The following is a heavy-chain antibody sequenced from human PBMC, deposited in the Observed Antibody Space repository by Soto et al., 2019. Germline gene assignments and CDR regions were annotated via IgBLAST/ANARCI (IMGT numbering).Heavy chain of an antibody. V-gene: IGHV3-53*01. Sequence: SGGSLGLSCAASGFSVSGNYMSWVRQAPGKGLEWVSIIYSSGGASYADSVKGRFIISRDNSKNTLYLQMNSLRAEDTAVYYWVGSGTQRPWGQGTLVTVSS. D-gene: IGHD1-26*01. J-gene: IGHJ4*02. CDR1: GFSVSGNY. CDR3: VGSGTQRP. CDR2: IYSSGGA.